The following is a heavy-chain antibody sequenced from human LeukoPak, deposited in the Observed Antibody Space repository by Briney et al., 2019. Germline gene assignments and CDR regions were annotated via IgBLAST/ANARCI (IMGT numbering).Heavy chain of an antibody. Sequence: SETLSLTCAVYGGSFSGYYWSWIRQPPGKGLEWIGEINHSGSTNYNPSLKSRVTISVDTSKNQFSVKLSSVTAADTAVYYCARGNIAVAGGNWFDPWGQGTLVTVSS. V-gene: IGHV4-34*01. CDR1: GGSFSGYY. CDR3: ARGNIAVAGGNWFDP. CDR2: INHSGST. J-gene: IGHJ5*02. D-gene: IGHD6-19*01.